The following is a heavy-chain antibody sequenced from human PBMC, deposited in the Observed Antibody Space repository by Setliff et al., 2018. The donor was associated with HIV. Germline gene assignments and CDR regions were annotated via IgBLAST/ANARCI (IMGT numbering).Heavy chain of an antibody. CDR2: ISSDSGTI. CDR1: GFTFSTYS. J-gene: IGHJ3*02. CDR3: ARDGTSITMIVVVTPDAFDI. D-gene: IGHD3-22*01. V-gene: IGHV3-48*01. Sequence: GGSLRLSCAASGFTFSTYSMDWVRQAPGKGLEWVSYISSDSGTIYYADSVRGRFTISRDDARNSLFLQMNSLRVDDTAVYYCARDGTSITMIVVVTPDAFDIWGQGTMVTVSS.